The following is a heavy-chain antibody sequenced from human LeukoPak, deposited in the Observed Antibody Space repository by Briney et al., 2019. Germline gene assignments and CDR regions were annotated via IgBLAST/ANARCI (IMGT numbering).Heavy chain of an antibody. CDR3: ATERADYDILTGYRRAVY. CDR1: GYTLTELS. Sequence: ASVTVSCKVSGYTLTELSMHWVRQAPGKGLEWMGGFDPEDGETIYAQKFQGRVTMTEDTSTDTAYMELSSLRSEDTAVYYCATERADYDILTGYRRAVYWGQGTLVTVSS. CDR2: FDPEDGET. D-gene: IGHD3-9*01. J-gene: IGHJ4*02. V-gene: IGHV1-24*01.